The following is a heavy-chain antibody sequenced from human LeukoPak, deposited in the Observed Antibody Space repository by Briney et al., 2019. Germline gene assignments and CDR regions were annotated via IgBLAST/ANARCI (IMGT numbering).Heavy chain of an antibody. V-gene: IGHV3-48*03. D-gene: IGHD3-16*01. CDR3: VKDASWMGEYYFDY. CDR2: ITTSGSTK. Sequence: GGSLRLSCAASGFTFSNYEMNWVRLAPGKGLEWVSYITTSGSTKYYADSVKGRFTISRDNAKNSLYLQMNSLRAEDTAVYYCVKDASWMGEYYFDYWGQGTLVTVSS. J-gene: IGHJ4*02. CDR1: GFTFSNYE.